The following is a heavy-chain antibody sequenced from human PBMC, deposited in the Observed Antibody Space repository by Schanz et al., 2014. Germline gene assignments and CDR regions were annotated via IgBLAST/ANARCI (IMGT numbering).Heavy chain of an antibody. CDR1: GFSFSSYA. CDR3: AKAADWPVTRFDP. V-gene: IGHV3-23*04. D-gene: IGHD3-9*01. Sequence: EVQLVESGGDLVQPGGSLRLSCSASGFSFSSYAMGWVRQARGKGLEWVSAMNESHSTIYYADSVRGRFTIPSDSSKNTLYLQMSSLRADDTAVYYCAKAADWPVTRFDPWGQGTLVTVSS. J-gene: IGHJ5*02. CDR2: MNESHSTI.